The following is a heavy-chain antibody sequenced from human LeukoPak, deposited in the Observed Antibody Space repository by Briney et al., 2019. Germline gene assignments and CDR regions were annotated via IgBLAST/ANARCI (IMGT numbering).Heavy chain of an antibody. J-gene: IGHJ4*02. CDR2: IRYDGSNK. D-gene: IGHD6-13*01. CDR1: GFTFSNYD. Sequence: PGGSLRLSCATSGFTFSNYDIHWVRQAPGKGLEWVAFIRYDGSNKYYADSMRGRFTISRDTSKSTVFLQMNSLRAEDTAVYYCARDPYSSSWSVDYWGQGTLVTVSS. V-gene: IGHV3-30*02. CDR3: ARDPYSSSWSVDY.